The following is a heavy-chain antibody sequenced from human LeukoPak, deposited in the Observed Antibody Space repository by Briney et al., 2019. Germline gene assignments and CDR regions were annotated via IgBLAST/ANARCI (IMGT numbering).Heavy chain of an antibody. CDR1: GGSISSYY. CDR3: ARGRYSSDY. D-gene: IGHD6-13*01. J-gene: IGHJ4*02. V-gene: IGHV4-34*01. CDR2: INHSGST. Sequence: SETLSRACTVSGGSISSYYWSWIRQSPGKGLEWIGEINHSGSTNYNPSLKSRVTISVDTSKNQFSLKLSSVTAADTAVYYCARGRYSSDYWGQGTLVTVSS.